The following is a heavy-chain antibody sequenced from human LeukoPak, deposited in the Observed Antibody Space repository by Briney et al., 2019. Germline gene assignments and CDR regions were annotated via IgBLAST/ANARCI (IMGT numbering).Heavy chain of an antibody. CDR2: MNPNSGNT. Sequence: GASVKVSCKASGYTFTSYDINWVRQATGQGLEWMGWMNPNSGNTGYAQKFQGRVTMTRNTSISTAYMELSSLRSEDTAVHYCARGLFSVSSSSGHTPDYWGQGTLVTVSS. V-gene: IGHV1-8*01. CDR3: ARGLFSVSSSSGHTPDY. J-gene: IGHJ4*02. D-gene: IGHD6-6*01. CDR1: GYTFTSYD.